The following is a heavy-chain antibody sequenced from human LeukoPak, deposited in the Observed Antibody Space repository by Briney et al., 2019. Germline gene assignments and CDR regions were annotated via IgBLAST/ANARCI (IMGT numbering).Heavy chain of an antibody. CDR3: AGSYSDILTGYYRWYFDL. CDR1: GFTFSSYS. D-gene: IGHD3-9*01. J-gene: IGHJ2*01. Sequence: GGSLRLSCAASGFTFSSYSMNWFRQAPGGGLKWFSSISSTSTYIYYADSVRGRFTISRDNAKNSLYLHMNSLRAEDTAVYYCAGSYSDILTGYYRWYFDLWGRGTLVTVSS. CDR2: ISSTSTYI. V-gene: IGHV3-21*01.